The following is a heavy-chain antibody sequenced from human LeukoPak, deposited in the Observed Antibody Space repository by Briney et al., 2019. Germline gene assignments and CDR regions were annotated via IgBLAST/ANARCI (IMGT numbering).Heavy chain of an antibody. J-gene: IGHJ4*02. V-gene: IGHV4-61*02. CDR1: GGSISSGSYY. Sequence: PSETLSLTCTVSGGSISSGSYYWSWIRQPAGKGLEWIGRVYTSGSTNYNPSLKSRITISVDTSKNQFSLKLRSVPAADTAVYYCARERESDYDILTGYITPPYFDYWGQGTLVTVSS. D-gene: IGHD3-9*01. CDR3: ARERESDYDILTGYITPPYFDY. CDR2: VYTSGST.